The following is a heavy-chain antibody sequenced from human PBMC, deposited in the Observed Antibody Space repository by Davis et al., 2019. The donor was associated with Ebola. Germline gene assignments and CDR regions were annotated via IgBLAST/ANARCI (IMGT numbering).Heavy chain of an antibody. CDR1: GNSFSTHW. Sequence: KVSCKDSGNSFSTHWIGWVRQMPGKGLEWMGLIYTGDSDTRYSPSFRGQVTISADKSFKTAFLQWSSLKASDTAMYYCARRDYYGSGSNYFDYWGQGTLVTVSS. CDR2: IYTGDSDT. J-gene: IGHJ4*02. V-gene: IGHV5-51*01. CDR3: ARRDYYGSGSNYFDY. D-gene: IGHD3-10*01.